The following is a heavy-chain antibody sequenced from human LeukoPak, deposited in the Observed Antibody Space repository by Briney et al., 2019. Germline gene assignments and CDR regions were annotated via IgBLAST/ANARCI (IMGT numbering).Heavy chain of an antibody. CDR1: GYSFSSYW. D-gene: IGHD6-13*01. V-gene: IGHV5-51*01. J-gene: IGHJ4*02. CDR2: IYPGDSDT. CDR3: ARRVAAGALGNFDY. Sequence: GESLKISCKGSGYSFSSYWIAWVRQMPGKGLEWMGIIYPGDSDTRYSPSFQGHVTISADKSITTAYLQWSSLKASDTAMYYCARRVAAGALGNFDYWGQGTLVTVSS.